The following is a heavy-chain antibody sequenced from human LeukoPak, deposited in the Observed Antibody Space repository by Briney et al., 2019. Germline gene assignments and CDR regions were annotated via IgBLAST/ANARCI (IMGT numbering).Heavy chain of an antibody. D-gene: IGHD6-6*01. CDR2: ISSDSSTI. CDR3: SRDSPSIAGCFDY. CDR1: GFTFSSYG. J-gene: IGHJ4*02. Sequence: GGSLRLSCAASGFTFSSYGMNWVRQAPGKGLEWLSYISSDSSTIYYADSVKGRFPISRDNAKNSLYLQVNSLRAGETAVYYCSRDSPSIAGCFDYWGQGALVTVSS. V-gene: IGHV3-48*01.